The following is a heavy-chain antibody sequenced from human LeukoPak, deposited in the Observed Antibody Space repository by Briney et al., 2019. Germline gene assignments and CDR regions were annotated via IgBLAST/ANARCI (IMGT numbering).Heavy chain of an antibody. J-gene: IGHJ6*02. CDR2: IYHSGST. Sequence: KPSETLSLTCAVSGGSISSGGYSWSWIRQPPGRGLEWIGYIYHSGSTYYNPSLKSRVTISVDRSKNQFSLKLSSVTAADTAVYYCARDHGDYTYDYYGMDVWGQGTTVTVSS. D-gene: IGHD4-17*01. CDR3: ARDHGDYTYDYYGMDV. V-gene: IGHV4-30-2*01. CDR1: GGSISSGGYS.